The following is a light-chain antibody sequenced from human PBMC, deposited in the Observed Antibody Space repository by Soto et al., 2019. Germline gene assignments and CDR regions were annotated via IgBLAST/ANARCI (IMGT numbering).Light chain of an antibody. Sequence: QSALTQPASVSGSPGQSITISCTGTSSDIGGFNYVSWYQRRPGKAPKVMIYEVSNRPSGVSNRFSGSKSGNTASLTISGLQDEDEADYHCASRTTSSTVYVFGTGTKVTVL. CDR1: SSDIGGFNY. V-gene: IGLV2-14*03. CDR3: ASRTTSSTVYV. CDR2: EVS. J-gene: IGLJ1*01.